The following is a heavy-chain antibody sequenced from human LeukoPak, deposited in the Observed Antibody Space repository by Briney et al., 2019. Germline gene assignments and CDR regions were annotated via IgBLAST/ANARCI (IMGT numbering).Heavy chain of an antibody. CDR1: GFTFSSYA. V-gene: IGHV3-23*01. CDR2: ISGSGGST. J-gene: IGHJ4*02. Sequence: GGSLRLSCAASGFTFSSYAMSWVRQAPGKGLEWVSAISGSGGSTYYADSVKGRFTISRDNSKNTLYLQMNSLRAGDTAVYYCAKSAPLGGYDSSGYCYWQKFDYWGQGTLVTVSS. D-gene: IGHD3-22*01. CDR3: AKSAPLGGYDSSGYCYWQKFDY.